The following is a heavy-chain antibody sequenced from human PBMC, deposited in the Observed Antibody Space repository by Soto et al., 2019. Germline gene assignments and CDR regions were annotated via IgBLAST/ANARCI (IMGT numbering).Heavy chain of an antibody. V-gene: IGHV4-30-4*01. CDR3: ASSSNDYLFDP. Sequence: PSETLSLTCTVSGGSISSGDYYWSWIRQPPGKGLEWIGYIYYSGSTYYNPSLKSRVTISVDTSKNQFSLKLSSVTAADTAVYYCASSSNDYLFDPWGQGTLVTVPS. J-gene: IGHJ5*02. CDR1: GGSISSGDYY. CDR2: IYYSGST. D-gene: IGHD4-17*01.